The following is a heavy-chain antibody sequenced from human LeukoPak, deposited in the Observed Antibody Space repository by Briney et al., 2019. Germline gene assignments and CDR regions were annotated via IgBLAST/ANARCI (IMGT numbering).Heavy chain of an antibody. CDR3: ARRVAGRTGGFDY. CDR1: GGSISSGYY. V-gene: IGHV4-38-2*02. J-gene: IGHJ4*02. CDR2: IYHSGST. D-gene: IGHD6-19*01. Sequence: PSETLSLTCTVSGGSISSGYYWGWIRQPPGKGLEWIGSIYHSGSTYYNPSLKSRVTISVDTSKNQFSLKLSSVTAADTAVYYCARRVAGRTGGFDYWGQGTLVTVSS.